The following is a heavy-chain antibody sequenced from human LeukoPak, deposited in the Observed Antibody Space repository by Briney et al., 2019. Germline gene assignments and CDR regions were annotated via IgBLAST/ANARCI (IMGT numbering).Heavy chain of an antibody. J-gene: IGHJ4*02. CDR3: ARAEYSSGSTGEDY. V-gene: IGHV3-21*01. Sequence: GGSLRLSCAASGFTFSSYSMNWVRQAPGKGLEWASSISSSSSYIYYADSVKGRFTISRDNAKNSLYLQMNSLRAEDTAVYYCARAEYSSGSTGEDYWGQGTLVTVSS. D-gene: IGHD6-19*01. CDR1: GFTFSSYS. CDR2: ISSSSSYI.